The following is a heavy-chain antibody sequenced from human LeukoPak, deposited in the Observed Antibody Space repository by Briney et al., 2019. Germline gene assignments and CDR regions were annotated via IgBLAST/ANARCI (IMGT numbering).Heavy chain of an antibody. CDR3: AKSSGGGGHDS. Sequence: PSETLSITCTVSGYSIGSGYYWAWIRQPPGKGLEWIGCVYHSGTYYKSSLTSRVTISMDTSKNQFSLKLTSVTAADSAFYYCAKSSGGGGHDSWGQGTLVTVSS. V-gene: IGHV4-38-2*02. CDR1: GYSIGSGYY. J-gene: IGHJ5*01. D-gene: IGHD6-25*01. CDR2: VYHSGT.